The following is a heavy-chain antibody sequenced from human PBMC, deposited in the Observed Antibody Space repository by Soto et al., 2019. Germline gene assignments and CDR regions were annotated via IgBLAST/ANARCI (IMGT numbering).Heavy chain of an antibody. CDR2: IYYSGST. D-gene: IGHD2-2*01. J-gene: IGHJ4*02. CDR1: GGSISSSSYY. Sequence: QLQLQESGPGLVKPSETLSLTCTVSGGSISSSSYYWGWIRQPPGKGLEWIGSIYYSGSTYYNPSLKRRVTISVDTSKNQFSLKLSSVTAADTAVYYCARQGDIVVVPAANFDYWGQGTLVTVSS. CDR3: ARQGDIVVVPAANFDY. V-gene: IGHV4-39*01.